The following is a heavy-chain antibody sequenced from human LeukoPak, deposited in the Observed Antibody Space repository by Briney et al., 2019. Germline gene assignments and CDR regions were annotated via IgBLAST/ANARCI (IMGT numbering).Heavy chain of an antibody. V-gene: IGHV1-2*06. CDR1: GYTFTGYY. CDR2: INPNSGGT. CDR3: AGNDRYFDYALDY. Sequence: GASVKVSCKASGYTFTGYYMHWVRQAPGQGLEWMGRINPNSGGTNYAQKFQGRVTMTRDTSISTAYMELSRLRSDDTAVYYCAGNDRYFDYALDYWGQGTLVTVSS. J-gene: IGHJ4*02. D-gene: IGHD3-9*01.